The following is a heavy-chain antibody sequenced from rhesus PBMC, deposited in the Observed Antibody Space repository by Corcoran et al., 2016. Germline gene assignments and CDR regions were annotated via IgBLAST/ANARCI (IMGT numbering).Heavy chain of an antibody. CDR2: IYGSRGST. V-gene: IGHV4-160*01. J-gene: IGHJ4*01. CDR3: ARGTGVIIHGDY. Sequence: QVQLQESGPGLVKPSETLSLTCAVSGGSFSSYWWGWIRQPPGKGREWIGSIYGSRGSTDYNPSLKCRATISRDTSKNQFSLKLSSVTAADTAVYYCARGTGVIIHGDYWGQGVLVTVSS. D-gene: IGHD3-34*01. CDR1: GGSFSSYW.